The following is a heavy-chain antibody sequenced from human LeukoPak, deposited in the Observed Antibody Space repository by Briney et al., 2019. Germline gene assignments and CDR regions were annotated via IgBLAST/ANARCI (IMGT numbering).Heavy chain of an antibody. CDR2: INAGNGNT. J-gene: IGHJ4*02. CDR3: ARLKVGDSSGYYDY. CDR1: GYTFTSYA. D-gene: IGHD3-22*01. Sequence: ASVKVSCKASGYTFTSYAMHWVRQAPGQRLEWMGWINAGNGNTKYSQEFQGRVTITRDTSASTAYMELSSLRSEDMAVYYCARLKVGDSSGYYDYWGQGTLVTVSS. V-gene: IGHV1-3*03.